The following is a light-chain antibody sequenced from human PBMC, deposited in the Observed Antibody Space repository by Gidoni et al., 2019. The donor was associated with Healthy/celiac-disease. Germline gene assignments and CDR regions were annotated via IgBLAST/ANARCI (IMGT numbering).Light chain of an antibody. CDR2: DAS. V-gene: IGKV1-33*01. Sequence: DIQLPQSPSSLSASVGDRVTITCQASQDSSNYLNWYQQKPGKAPKLLIYDASNLETGVPSRFSGSGSGTDFTFTISSLQPEDIATYYWQQYDNLPITFGQGTRLEIK. CDR1: QDSSNY. CDR3: QQYDNLPIT. J-gene: IGKJ5*01.